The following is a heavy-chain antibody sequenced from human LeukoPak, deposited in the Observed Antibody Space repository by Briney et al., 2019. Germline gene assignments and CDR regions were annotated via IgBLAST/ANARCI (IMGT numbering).Heavy chain of an antibody. CDR2: IYYSGST. CDR3: ARQGIVVVPAPQFDP. J-gene: IGHJ5*02. CDR1: GGSISSSSYY. D-gene: IGHD2-2*01. Sequence: SETLSLTCTVSGGSISSSSYYWGWIRQPPGKGLEWIGSIYYSGSTYYNPSLKGRVTISVDTSKNQFSLKLSSVTAADTAVYYCARQGIVVVPAPQFDPWGQGTLVTVSS. V-gene: IGHV4-39*01.